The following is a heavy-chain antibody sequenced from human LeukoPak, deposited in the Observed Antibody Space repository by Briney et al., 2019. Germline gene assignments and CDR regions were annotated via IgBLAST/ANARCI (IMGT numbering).Heavy chain of an antibody. V-gene: IGHV4-39*07. CDR2: IYYSGST. CDR1: GGSISSSSYY. J-gene: IGHJ4*02. CDR3: ARDRHGVFDY. Sequence: PSETLSLTCTVSGGSISSSSYYWGWIRQPPGKGLEWIGSIYYSGSTYYNPSLKSRVTISVDTSKNQFSLKLRSVTAADTAVYYCARDRHGVFDYWGQGTLVTVSS.